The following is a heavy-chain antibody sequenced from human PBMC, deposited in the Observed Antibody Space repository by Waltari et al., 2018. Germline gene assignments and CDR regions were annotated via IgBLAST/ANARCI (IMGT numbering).Heavy chain of an antibody. CDR2: ISSTSTYT. V-gene: IGHV3-21*01. CDR1: GFSFSSYS. J-gene: IGHJ4*02. CDR3: ARGGWGFSLDY. Sequence: EVQLVESGGGLVKPGGSLRLYCAASGFSFSSYSMNWVRQAPGKGLEWVSSISSTSTYTHYADSVKGRFTISRDNAKNSLYLQMNSLRGDDTAVYYCARGGWGFSLDYWGQGTLVTFSS. D-gene: IGHD7-27*01.